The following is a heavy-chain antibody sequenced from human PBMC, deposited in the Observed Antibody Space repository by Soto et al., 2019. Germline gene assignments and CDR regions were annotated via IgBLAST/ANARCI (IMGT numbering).Heavy chain of an antibody. V-gene: IGHV2-5*01. CDR2: IYWNDDK. D-gene: IGHD6-6*01. CDR1: VFSLSTFGMG. Sequence: GPTVAHPTQTLTLTCTFSVFSLSTFGMGVGWIRQPPGKAMEWLALIYWNDDKRYSPSLRSRLTITKDTSKNLVVLRMTNMDPVDTATYYCAKAPASSMTASRPFDYWGQGTLVTVS. J-gene: IGHJ4*02. CDR3: AKAPASSMTASRPFDY.